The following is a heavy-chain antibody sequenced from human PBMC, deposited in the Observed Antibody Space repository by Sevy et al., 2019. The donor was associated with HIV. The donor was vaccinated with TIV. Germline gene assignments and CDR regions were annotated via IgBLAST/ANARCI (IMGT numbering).Heavy chain of an antibody. J-gene: IGHJ1*01. CDR2: ISYDGSNK. Sequence: GGSLRLSCAASGFTFSDYSMHWVRQAPGKGLEWVATISYDGSNKHYADSVKGRFTFSRDNSKNSHFLQMNSLRAEDTAGYYCALERLSSNVAEYFQNWGQGTLVTVSS. CDR3: ALERLSSNVAEYFQN. D-gene: IGHD1-1*01. CDR1: GFTFSDYS. V-gene: IGHV3-30-3*01.